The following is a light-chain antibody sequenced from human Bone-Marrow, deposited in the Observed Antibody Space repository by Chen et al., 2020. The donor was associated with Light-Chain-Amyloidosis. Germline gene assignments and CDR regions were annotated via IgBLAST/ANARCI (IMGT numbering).Light chain of an antibody. CDR1: QSVSSF. Sequence: EIVLTQSPATLSLSPGERATLSCRASQSVSSFLAWYQQKPGQSPRLLIYGASNRATGIPARFSCSGSGTDFTLTISSLESEDFAVYYCQQRSDWPLTFGGGTKVEIK. CDR2: GAS. V-gene: IGKV3-11*01. J-gene: IGKJ4*01. CDR3: QQRSDWPLT.